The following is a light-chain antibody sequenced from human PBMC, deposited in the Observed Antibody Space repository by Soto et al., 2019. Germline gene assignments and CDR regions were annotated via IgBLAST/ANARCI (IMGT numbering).Light chain of an antibody. Sequence: QSVLTQSPSASGSPGQSVTISCTGTSSDVGGHNNVSWYQHHPGKAPKLIIYEVSKRPSGVPDRFSGSKSANTASLTVSGLQAEDEAFYYCSSTAGNNNLVFGGGTKLTVL. V-gene: IGLV2-8*01. CDR1: SSDVGGHNN. J-gene: IGLJ3*02. CDR2: EVS. CDR3: SSTAGNNNLV.